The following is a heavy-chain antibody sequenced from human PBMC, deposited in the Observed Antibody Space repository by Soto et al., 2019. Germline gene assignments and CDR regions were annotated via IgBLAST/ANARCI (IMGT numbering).Heavy chain of an antibody. D-gene: IGHD6-19*01. CDR1: GFTFSVYS. V-gene: IGHV3-48*02. J-gene: IGHJ4*02. CDR2: ITSDTKTI. CDR3: ARSVEGHFDY. Sequence: EVQLVESGGDLVQRGGSLRLSCVASGFTFSVYSMNWVRQAPGKVLEWFSYITSDTKTIKYADSVKGRFTISRDNAKNSVYLQMNSLRDEDTAVYYCARSVEGHFDYWVQGTVVTVSS.